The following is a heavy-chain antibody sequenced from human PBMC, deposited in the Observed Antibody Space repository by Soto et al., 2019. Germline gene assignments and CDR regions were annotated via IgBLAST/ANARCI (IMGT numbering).Heavy chain of an antibody. CDR3: ARQPATTYGSAGTTDV. J-gene: IGHJ6*02. CDR2: IYYSGST. CDR1: GGSISRSSYY. Sequence: SETLSLTCTVSGGSISRSSYYWGWIRQPPGKGLEWIGSIYYSGSTYYNPSLKSRVTISVDTSKNQFSLKLSSVTAADTAVYYCARQPATTYGSAGTTDVWGQGTTVTVSS. D-gene: IGHD3-10*01. V-gene: IGHV4-39*01.